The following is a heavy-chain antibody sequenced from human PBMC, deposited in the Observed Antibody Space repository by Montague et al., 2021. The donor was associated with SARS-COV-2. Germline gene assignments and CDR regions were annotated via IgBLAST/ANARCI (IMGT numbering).Heavy chain of an antibody. CDR3: ARVGGNEYRFFDY. Sequence: SETLSLICTVSGGSISSSSYYWGWIRQPPGKGLEWIGSIYYSGSTYYNPSLKSRVTISVDTSKNQFSLKLSSVTAADTAVYYCARVGGNEYRFFDYWGQGSLVTVSS. D-gene: IGHD1-1*01. J-gene: IGHJ4*02. CDR1: GGSISSSSYY. V-gene: IGHV4-39*01. CDR2: IYYSGST.